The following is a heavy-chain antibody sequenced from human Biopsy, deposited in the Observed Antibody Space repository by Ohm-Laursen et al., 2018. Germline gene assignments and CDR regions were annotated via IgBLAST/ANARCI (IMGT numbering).Heavy chain of an antibody. CDR2: ISWNSGSI. D-gene: IGHD3-10*01. J-gene: IGHJ2*01. Sequence: SLRLSFAASVFTFDDNAMHWVRQVPRKGLAWVSGISWNSGSIGYADSVKGRFTISRDNAKKSLYLQMNSLRVEDTAFYYCANWGGSGSYLDLWGRGTLVTVSS. CDR3: ANWGGSGSYLDL. CDR1: VFTFDDNA. V-gene: IGHV3-9*01.